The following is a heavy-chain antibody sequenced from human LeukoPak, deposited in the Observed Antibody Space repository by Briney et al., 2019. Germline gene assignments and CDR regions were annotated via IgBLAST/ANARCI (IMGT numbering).Heavy chain of an antibody. CDR1: GFTFSNYA. D-gene: IGHD6-19*01. CDR3: AKDPRWLVPGHDY. Sequence: GGSLRLSCAASGFTFSNYAMTWVRQAPGKGLEWVSGISGSGSSTYYADSVKGRFTISRDNSKNTLYLQMNSLRAEDTAVYYCAKDPRWLVPGHDYWGQGTLVTVSS. V-gene: IGHV3-23*01. CDR2: ISGSGSST. J-gene: IGHJ4*02.